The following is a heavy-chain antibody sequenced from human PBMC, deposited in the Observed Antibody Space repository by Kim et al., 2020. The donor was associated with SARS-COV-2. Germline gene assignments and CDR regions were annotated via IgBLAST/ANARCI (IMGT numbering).Heavy chain of an antibody. Sequence: YRPSFQGHVTISADKSISTAYLQWSSLKASDTAMYYCASGAAAGTGMDVWGQGTTVTVSS. CDR3: ASGAAAGTGMDV. J-gene: IGHJ6*02. V-gene: IGHV5-10-1*01. D-gene: IGHD6-13*01.